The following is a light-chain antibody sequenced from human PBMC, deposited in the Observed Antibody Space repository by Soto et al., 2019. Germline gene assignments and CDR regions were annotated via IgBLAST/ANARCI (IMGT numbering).Light chain of an antibody. J-gene: IGKJ1*01. Sequence: DTVMTQSPVTLSVSPGDTATLSCRASQRVSSHLAWYQQRPGQAPRLLIKAASTRATGIPVRFSGSGSETEFTLTIRSLQSEDFGLYYCHQYNNWPWTFGQGTKVDNK. V-gene: IGKV3-15*01. CDR1: QRVSSH. CDR2: AAS. CDR3: HQYNNWPWT.